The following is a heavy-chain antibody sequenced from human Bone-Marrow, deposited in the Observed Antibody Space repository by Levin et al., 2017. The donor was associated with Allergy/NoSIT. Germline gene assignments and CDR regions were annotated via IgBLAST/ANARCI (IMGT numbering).Heavy chain of an antibody. V-gene: IGHV4-61*01. Sequence: SQTLSLTCPVSGGSVRSASYYWRWLRQPPGQGLEWIGYIYKRGTTYYNPSLKSRVTISVDTSRNQFSLKLTSVTAADTAVYYCARDDPYGSGSPEVDWGQGTLVTVSS. CDR3: ARDDPYGSGSPEVD. J-gene: IGHJ4*02. CDR1: GGSVRSASYY. D-gene: IGHD3-10*01. CDR2: IYKRGTT.